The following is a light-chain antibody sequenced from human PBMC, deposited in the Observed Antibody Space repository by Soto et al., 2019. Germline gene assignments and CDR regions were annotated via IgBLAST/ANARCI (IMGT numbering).Light chain of an antibody. J-gene: IGKJ1*01. CDR1: QSINSG. CDR3: QQYNYLWT. V-gene: IGKV1-5*03. CDR2: KAS. Sequence: LQMTQSPSTLSASVGDTVTITCRASQSINSGLAWYQQKPGRAPKLLIYKASSLESGVPSRFSGSGYGTEFTLTISSLLREDFATYYCQQYNYLWTFGQGTKVEIK.